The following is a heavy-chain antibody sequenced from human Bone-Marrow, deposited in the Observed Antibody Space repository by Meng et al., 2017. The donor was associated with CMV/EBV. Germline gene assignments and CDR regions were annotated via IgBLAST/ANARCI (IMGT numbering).Heavy chain of an antibody. V-gene: IGHV3-30-3*01. CDR3: ARDPRWLESLDY. J-gene: IGHJ4*02. CDR1: GFTFSSYA. D-gene: IGHD3-22*01. Sequence: GGSLRLSCAASGFTFSSYAMHWVRQAPGKGLEWVAVISYDRSNKYYADSVKGRFTISRDNSKNTLYLQMNSLRAEDTAVYYCARDPRWLESLDYWGQGTLVTVSS. CDR2: ISYDRSNK.